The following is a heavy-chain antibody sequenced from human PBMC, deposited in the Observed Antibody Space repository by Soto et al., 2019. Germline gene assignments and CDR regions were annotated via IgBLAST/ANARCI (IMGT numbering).Heavy chain of an antibody. D-gene: IGHD3-10*01. CDR3: SKDQSPGDHYKGPHHFFYHGLDC. CDR1: GFNFGSYA. J-gene: IGHJ6*02. V-gene: IGHV3-23*01. Sequence: GGSLRLSCVASGFNFGSYAMNWVRLGPGRGLEWVSTSSPSGATTDYTDSVKGRFTISRDNSQNTLYLQMNNLRGEDAAVYFCSKDQSPGDHYKGPHHFFYHGLDCWAKGPRSPSP. CDR2: SSPSGATT.